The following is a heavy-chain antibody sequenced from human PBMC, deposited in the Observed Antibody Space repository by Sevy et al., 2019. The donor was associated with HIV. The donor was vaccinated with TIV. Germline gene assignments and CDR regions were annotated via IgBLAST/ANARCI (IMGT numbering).Heavy chain of an antibody. V-gene: IGHV1-18*01. Sequence: ASVKVSCKASGYTFTSYGISWVRQAPGQGLEWMGWISAYNGNTNYAQKLQGRVTMTTDTSTSTAYMERGSLRSDDTAVYYCARYGITGTGSYYYYYMDVWGKGTTVTVSS. CDR2: ISAYNGNT. J-gene: IGHJ6*03. D-gene: IGHD1-7*01. CDR3: ARYGITGTGSYYYYYMDV. CDR1: GYTFTSYG.